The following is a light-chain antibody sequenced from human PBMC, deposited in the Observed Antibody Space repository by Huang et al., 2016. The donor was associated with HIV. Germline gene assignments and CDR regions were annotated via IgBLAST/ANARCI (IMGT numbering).Light chain of an antibody. CDR1: QSLLYSLNNKNY. V-gene: IGKV4-1*01. J-gene: IGKJ5*01. CDR3: QQYYQNPQT. CDR2: WAS. Sequence: DIVMTQSPDSLSVSPGERATIDCKSSQSLLYSLNNKNYLAWFQQKPGLPPKLLLYWASTRESGIPERFSGSGSGTDFTLTINNLQPEDVATYYCQQYYQNPQTFGQGT.